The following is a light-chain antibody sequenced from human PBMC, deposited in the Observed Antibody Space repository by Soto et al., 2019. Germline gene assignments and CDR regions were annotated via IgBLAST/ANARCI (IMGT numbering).Light chain of an antibody. V-gene: IGLV1-47*01. CDR3: AAWDDRLRGFL. CDR1: SSNIGSNS. J-gene: IGLJ1*01. CDR2: KNS. Sequence: QSVLTQPPSASGTPGQRVTISCSGSSSNIGSNSVYWYQQLPGTAPELLIFKNSQRPSGVPDRFSGSKSGTSASLAVSGLRSGDEADYYCAAWDDRLRGFLFGPGTKVTVL.